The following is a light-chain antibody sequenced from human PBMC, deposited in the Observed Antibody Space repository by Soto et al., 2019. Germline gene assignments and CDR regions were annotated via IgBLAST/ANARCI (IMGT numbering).Light chain of an antibody. CDR3: QTWGSGIHYV. V-gene: IGLV4-69*01. Sequence: QPVLTQSPSASASLGASVKLTCTLSSGHSSYAIAWHQQRPEKGPRYLMKLNSDGRHSKGDGIPDRFSGSSSGAERYLTISSLQSEDEAYYYCQTWGSGIHYVFGTGTKLTVL. CDR1: SGHSSYA. J-gene: IGLJ1*01. CDR2: LNSDGRH.